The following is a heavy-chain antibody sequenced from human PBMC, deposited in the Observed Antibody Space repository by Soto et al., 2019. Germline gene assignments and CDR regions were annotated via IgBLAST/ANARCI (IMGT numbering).Heavy chain of an antibody. V-gene: IGHV5-10-1*01. CDR3: ARYYNSARPALLYDRRDYYCDY. CDR1: GESCNNYW. D-gene: IGHD2-21*01. Sequence: EVLNIAFTGSGESCNNYWISLVRQMPGKGVEGMGRIDPSDSYTNYSPSFQGHVTISVDKSTSTAYLQWSSLKASDTDMYYCARYYNSARPALLYDRRDYYCDYWGQGTLVTVYS. J-gene: IGHJ4*02. CDR2: IDPSDSYT.